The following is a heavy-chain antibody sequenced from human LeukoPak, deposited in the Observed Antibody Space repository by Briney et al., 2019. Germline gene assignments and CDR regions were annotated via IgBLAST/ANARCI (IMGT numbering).Heavy chain of an antibody. Sequence: PGGSLRLSCAASGFTFSSYGMHWVRQAPGKGLEWVAVISYDGSNKYYADSVKGRFTISRDNSKNTLYLQMNSLRAEDTAVYYCASNPGPFDYWGQGTLVTVSS. CDR3: ASNPGPFDY. J-gene: IGHJ4*02. CDR2: ISYDGSNK. CDR1: GFTFSSYG. V-gene: IGHV3-30*03.